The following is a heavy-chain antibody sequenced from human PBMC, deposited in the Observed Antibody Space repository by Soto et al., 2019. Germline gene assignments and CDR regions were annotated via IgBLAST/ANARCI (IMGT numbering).Heavy chain of an antibody. CDR2: ISHRGSV. CDR1: GGSISSSHF. D-gene: IGHD6-19*01. Sequence: QVLLQESGPGLVQPSGTLSLSCAVSGGSISSSHFWGWVRQPPGKGLEWVGDISHRGSVNSNPALKXRVTISIYKSKNQFSLKLNSVTAADTAVYFCARSFGWYAIDYWGQGTLVIVSS. CDR3: ARSFGWYAIDY. J-gene: IGHJ4*02. V-gene: IGHV4-4*02.